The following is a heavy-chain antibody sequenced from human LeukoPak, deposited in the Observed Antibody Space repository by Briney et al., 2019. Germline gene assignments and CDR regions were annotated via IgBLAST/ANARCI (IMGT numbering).Heavy chain of an antibody. CDR1: GGSFSGYY. D-gene: IGHD4-23*01. CDR3: AXSIYGGSYIDY. J-gene: IGHJ4*02. Sequence: SETLSLTCAVYGGSFSGYYWSWIRQPPGKGLEWIGEINHSGSTNYDPSLKSRVTISVDTSKNQFSLKLSSVTAADTAVYYCAXSIYGGSYIDYWGQGTLVTVSS. CDR2: INHSGST. V-gene: IGHV4-34*01.